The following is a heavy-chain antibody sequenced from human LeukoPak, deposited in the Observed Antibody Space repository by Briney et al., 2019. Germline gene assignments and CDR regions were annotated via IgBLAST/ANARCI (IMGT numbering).Heavy chain of an antibody. J-gene: IGHJ5*02. V-gene: IGHV4-39*01. CDR3: ARHDNGATNGDWFDP. D-gene: IGHD4-17*01. CDR1: GGSISSSSYY. CDR2: IYYSGST. Sequence: PSETLSLTCTVSGGSISSSSYYWGWIRQPPGKGLEWIGSIYYSGSTYYNPSLKSRVTISVYTSKNQFSLKLSSVTAADTAVYYCARHDNGATNGDWFDPWGQGTLVTVSS.